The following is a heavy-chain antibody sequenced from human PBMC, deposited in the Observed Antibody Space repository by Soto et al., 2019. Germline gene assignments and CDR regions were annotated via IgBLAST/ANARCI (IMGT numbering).Heavy chain of an antibody. Sequence: SGPTLVNPTQTLTLTCTFSGFSLSTSGMCVSWIRQPPGKALEWLALIDWDDDKYYSTSLKTRLTISKDTSKNQVVLTMTNMDPVDTATYYCAREYSSSSSPSYYYYGMDVWGQGTKVTVYS. CDR1: GFSLSTSGMC. D-gene: IGHD6-6*01. V-gene: IGHV2-70*01. J-gene: IGHJ6*02. CDR2: IDWDDDK. CDR3: AREYSSSSSPSYYYYGMDV.